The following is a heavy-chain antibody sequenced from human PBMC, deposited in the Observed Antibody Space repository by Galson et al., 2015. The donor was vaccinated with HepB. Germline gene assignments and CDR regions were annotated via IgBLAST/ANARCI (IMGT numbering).Heavy chain of an antibody. CDR1: GFTVSSNY. J-gene: IGHJ4*02. Sequence: SLRLSCAASGFTVSSNYMSWVRQAPGKGLEWVSVIYSGGSTYYADSVKGRFTISRDNSKNTLYLQMNSLRAEDTAVYYCARSGYCSGGSCYETYFDYWGQGTLVTVSS. CDR2: IYSGGST. CDR3: ARSGYCSGGSCYETYFDY. D-gene: IGHD2-15*01. V-gene: IGHV3-66*02.